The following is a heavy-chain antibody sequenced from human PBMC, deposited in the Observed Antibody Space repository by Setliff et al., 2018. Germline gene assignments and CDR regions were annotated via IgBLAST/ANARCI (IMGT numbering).Heavy chain of an antibody. D-gene: IGHD6-13*01. V-gene: IGHV1-18*01. CDR3: ARAPAYSSTPGSYAFDI. CDR2: ISAYNGNT. Sequence: GASVKVSYKASGYTFTSYGISWVRQAPGQGLEWMGWISAYNGNTNYAQKLQGRVTMTTDTSTSTAYMELRSLRSDDTAVYYCARAPAYSSTPGSYAFDIWGQGTMVTVS. J-gene: IGHJ3*02. CDR1: GYTFTSYG.